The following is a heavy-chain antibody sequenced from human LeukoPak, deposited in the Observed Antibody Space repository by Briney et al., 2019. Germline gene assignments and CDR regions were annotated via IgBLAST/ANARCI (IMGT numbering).Heavy chain of an antibody. V-gene: IGHV1-3*01. CDR1: GYTFTSYA. CDR3: ARDPPYGSLFDY. D-gene: IGHD4-17*01. J-gene: IGHJ4*02. CDR2: INAGNGNT. Sequence: ASVKVSCKASGYTFTSYAMHWVRQASGQRLEWMGWINAGNGNTKYSQKFQGRVTITRDTSASTAYMELSSLRSEDTAVYYCARDPPYGSLFDYWGQGTLVTVSS.